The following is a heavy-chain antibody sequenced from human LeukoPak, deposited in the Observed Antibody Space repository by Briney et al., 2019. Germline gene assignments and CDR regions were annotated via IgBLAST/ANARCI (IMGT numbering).Heavy chain of an antibody. V-gene: IGHV4-59*01. CDR2: IYYSGST. J-gene: IGHJ6*02. CDR1: GGSISSYY. D-gene: IGHD6-13*01. Sequence: PSETLSLTCTVSGGSISSYYWSWIRQPPGKGLEWIGYIYYSGSTNYNPSLKSRVTISVDTSKNQFSLKLSSVTAADTAVYYCARAPSIAAAGTRYCYYGMDVWGQGTTVTVSS. CDR3: ARAPSIAAAGTRYCYYGMDV.